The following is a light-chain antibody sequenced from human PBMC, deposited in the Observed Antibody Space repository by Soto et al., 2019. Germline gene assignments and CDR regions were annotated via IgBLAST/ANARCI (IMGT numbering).Light chain of an antibody. CDR3: SSYTSSVTWV. Sequence: QSALTQPASVSGSPGQSITISCTGTSSDVGGYNYVSWYQQHPGKAPKLVIYEVSNRPSGVSHRFSGSKSGNTASLTISGLQADDEGDYYCSSYTSSVTWVFGGGTKLTVL. CDR2: EVS. J-gene: IGLJ3*02. V-gene: IGLV2-14*01. CDR1: SSDVGGYNY.